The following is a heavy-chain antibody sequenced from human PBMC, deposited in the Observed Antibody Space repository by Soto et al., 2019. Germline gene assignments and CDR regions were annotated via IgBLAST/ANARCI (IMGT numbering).Heavy chain of an antibody. CDR2: IYYSGST. Sequence: NPSETLSLTCTVSGGSISISSYYLGWIRQPPGKGLEWIGSIYYSGSTYYNPSLKSRVTISVDTSKNQFSLKLSSVTAADTAVYYCARHFRVEMDKISFDYWGQGTLVTVSS. J-gene: IGHJ4*02. CDR1: GGSISISSYY. V-gene: IGHV4-39*01. CDR3: ARHFRVEMDKISFDY. D-gene: IGHD2-2*03.